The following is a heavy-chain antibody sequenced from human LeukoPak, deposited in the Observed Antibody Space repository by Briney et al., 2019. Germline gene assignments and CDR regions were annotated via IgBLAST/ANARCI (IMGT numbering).Heavy chain of an antibody. CDR3: ARDTGYSSSWLV. V-gene: IGHV4-61*02. J-gene: IGHJ6*04. D-gene: IGHD6-13*01. CDR1: GGYISSGSYY. CDR2: IYTSGST. Sequence: SETLSLTCTVSGGYISSGSYYWSWIGQPAGKGLEWIGRIYTSGSTNYNPSLKSRVTISVDTSKNQFSLKLSSVTAADTAVYYCARDTGYSSSWLVWGKGTTVTISS.